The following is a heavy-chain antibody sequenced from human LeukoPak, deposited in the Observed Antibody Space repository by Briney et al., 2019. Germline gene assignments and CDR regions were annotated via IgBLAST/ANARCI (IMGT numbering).Heavy chain of an antibody. CDR2: IFYSGTT. V-gene: IGHV4-39*01. Sequence: SETLSLTCTVSGGSLSSSTYYWGWIRQPPGKGLEWIGSIFYSGTTNYNPSLQSRVTISVDTYKNQFSLKLSSVTAADTAVYYCARQLPYYYDSSGYQRMIDYWGQGTLVTVSS. CDR1: GGSLSSSTYY. J-gene: IGHJ4*02. CDR3: ARQLPYYYDSSGYQRMIDY. D-gene: IGHD3-22*01.